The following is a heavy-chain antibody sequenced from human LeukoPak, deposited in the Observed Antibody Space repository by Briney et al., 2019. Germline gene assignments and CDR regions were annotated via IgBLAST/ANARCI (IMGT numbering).Heavy chain of an antibody. CDR3: ARVQYSSGWPYYYYYMDV. CDR2: ISSSSSYI. V-gene: IGHV3-21*01. CDR1: GFTFSSYS. Sequence: GGSLRLSCAASGFTFSSYSMNWVRQAPGKGPEWVSSISSSSSYIYYADSVKGRFTISRDNAKNSLYLQMNSLRAEDTAVYYCARVQYSSGWPYYYYYMDVWGKGTTVTVSS. J-gene: IGHJ6*03. D-gene: IGHD6-19*01.